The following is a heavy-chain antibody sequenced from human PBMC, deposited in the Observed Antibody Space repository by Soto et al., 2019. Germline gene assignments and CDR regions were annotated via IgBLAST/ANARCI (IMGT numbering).Heavy chain of an antibody. CDR3: AGGPNYYGMDV. CDR1: GFTFSSYG. D-gene: IGHD3-16*01. CDR2: IWYDGSNK. V-gene: IGHV3-33*01. J-gene: IGHJ6*02. Sequence: QVQLVESGGGVVQPGRSLRLSCAASGFTFSSYGMHWVRQAPGKGLEWVAVIWYDGSNKYYADSVKGRFTISRDNSKNTLYLQMNSLRAEDTAVYYCAGGPNYYGMDVWGQGTTVTVSS.